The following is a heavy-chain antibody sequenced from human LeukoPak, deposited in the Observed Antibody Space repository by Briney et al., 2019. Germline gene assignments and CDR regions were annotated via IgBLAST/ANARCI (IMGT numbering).Heavy chain of an antibody. D-gene: IGHD2-2*01. CDR1: GFTFSSYA. J-gene: IGHJ2*01. CDR3: AKDPIVVVPAADWYFDL. CDR2: ISGSGGST. Sequence: PGGSLRLSCAASGFTFSSYAMSWVRQAPGKGLEWVSAISGSGGSTYYADSVKGRFTISRDNSKNTLYLQMSSLRAEDTAVYYCAKDPIVVVPAADWYFDLWGRGTLVTVSS. V-gene: IGHV3-23*01.